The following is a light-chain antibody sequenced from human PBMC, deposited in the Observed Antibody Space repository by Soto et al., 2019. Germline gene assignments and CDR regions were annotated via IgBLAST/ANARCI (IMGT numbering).Light chain of an antibody. CDR1: QSISTY. CDR3: QQSYTAPLT. V-gene: IGKV1-39*01. Sequence: DIQMTPSPSSLSASVGDRVTITCRASQSISTYLNWYQQKPGKAPNLLIFAASTLQSGAPSRFSGSGSGTDFTLTIRSLQPEDFATYYCQQSYTAPLTFGGGTKVDIK. CDR2: AAS. J-gene: IGKJ4*01.